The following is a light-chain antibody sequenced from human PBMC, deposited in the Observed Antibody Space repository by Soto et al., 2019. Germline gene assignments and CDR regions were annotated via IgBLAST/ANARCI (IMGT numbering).Light chain of an antibody. V-gene: IGLV1-40*01. CDR3: QSYDSSLSGLL. J-gene: IGLJ2*01. CDR2: GNS. CDR1: SSNIGAGYD. Sequence: QSVLTQPPSVSGAPGQRVTISCTGSSSNIGAGYDVHWYQHLPGTAPKLLIYGNSNRPSGVPDRFSGSKSGTSASLAITGLQAEDEADYYCQSYDSSLSGLLFGGGTKLT.